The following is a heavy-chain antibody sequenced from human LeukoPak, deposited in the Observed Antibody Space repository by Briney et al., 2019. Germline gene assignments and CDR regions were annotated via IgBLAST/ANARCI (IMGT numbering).Heavy chain of an antibody. D-gene: IGHD7-27*01. J-gene: IGHJ4*02. V-gene: IGHV1-3*01. CDR1: GYTFTSYA. CDR3: AREDPGLYFDY. Sequence: ASVKVCCKASGYTFTSYAMHWVRQAPGQRLEWMGWINAGNGNTKYSQKFQGRVTITRDTSASTAYMELSSLRSEDTAVYYCAREDPGLYFDYWGQGTLVTVSS. CDR2: INAGNGNT.